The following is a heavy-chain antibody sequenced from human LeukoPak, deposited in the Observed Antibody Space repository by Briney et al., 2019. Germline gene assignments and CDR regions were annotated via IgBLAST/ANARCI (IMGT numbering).Heavy chain of an antibody. CDR3: ARGGGGGYQQY. Sequence: GGSLRLSCAASGFTFSDYYMSWIRQAPGKGLEWVAIISNDATKKYYADSVKARFSISRDDSKNTLYLQMNSLREDDTAVYYCARGGGGGYQQYWGQGTLVTVSS. J-gene: IGHJ4*02. CDR2: ISNDATKK. CDR1: GFTFSDYY. D-gene: IGHD2-15*01. V-gene: IGHV3-30-3*01.